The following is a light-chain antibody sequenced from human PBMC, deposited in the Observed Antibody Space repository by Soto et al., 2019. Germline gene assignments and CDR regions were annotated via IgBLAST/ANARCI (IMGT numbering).Light chain of an antibody. CDR3: QKYNNAPRT. V-gene: IGKV1-27*01. Sequence: DIQMTQSPSSLSASVGDRVTITRRASQGISNYLAWYQQKPGTVPKLLIYDASTLHSGVPSRFSGSGSGTDFTLTISSLQPEDVATYYCQKYNNAPRTFGQGTKVDIK. CDR2: DAS. CDR1: QGISNY. J-gene: IGKJ1*01.